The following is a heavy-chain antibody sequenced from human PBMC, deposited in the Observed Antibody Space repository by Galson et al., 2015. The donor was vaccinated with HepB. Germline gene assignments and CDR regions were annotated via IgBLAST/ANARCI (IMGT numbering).Heavy chain of an antibody. V-gene: IGHV5-51*01. Sequence: QSGAEVKKPGESLKISCTGSGYSFTSYWIGWVRQMPGKGLEWMGIIYPGDSDTRYSPSFQGQVTISADKSISTAYLQWSSLKASDTAMYYCARGYCSGGSCSEFDPWGQGTLVTVSS. CDR3: ARGYCSGGSCSEFDP. J-gene: IGHJ5*02. CDR2: IYPGDSDT. CDR1: GYSFTSYW. D-gene: IGHD2-15*01.